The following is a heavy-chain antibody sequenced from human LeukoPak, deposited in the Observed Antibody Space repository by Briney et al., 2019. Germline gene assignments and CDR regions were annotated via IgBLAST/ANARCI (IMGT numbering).Heavy chain of an antibody. CDR3: ARGRDGYNYIDY. V-gene: IGHV1-18*01. D-gene: IGHD5-24*01. J-gene: IGHJ4*02. Sequence: ASVKVSCKASGYSFISYGISWVRQAPGQGLEWMGWVSAYNENTNYAQKFQGRVTMTTDTSTSTAYMELRSLRSDDTAVYYCARGRDGYNYIDYWGRGTLVTVSS. CDR2: VSAYNENT. CDR1: GYSFISYG.